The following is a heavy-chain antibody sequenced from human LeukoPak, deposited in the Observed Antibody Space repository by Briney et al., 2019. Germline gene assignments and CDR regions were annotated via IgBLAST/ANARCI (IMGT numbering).Heavy chain of an antibody. CDR1: GGSISSSSYY. Sequence: PSETLSLTCTVSGGSISSSSYYWGWIRQPPGKGLEWIGSIYYSGSTYYNPSLKSRVTISVDTSKNQFSLKLSSVTAADTAVYYCARHENSGFSGWPPREIGEGISGFDYWGQGTLVTVSS. CDR2: IYYSGST. J-gene: IGHJ4*02. CDR3: ARHENSGFSGWPPREIGEGISGFDY. V-gene: IGHV4-39*01. D-gene: IGHD6-19*01.